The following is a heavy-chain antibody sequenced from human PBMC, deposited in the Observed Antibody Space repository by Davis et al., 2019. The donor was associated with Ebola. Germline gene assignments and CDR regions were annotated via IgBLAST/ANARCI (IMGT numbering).Heavy chain of an antibody. V-gene: IGHV1-18*01. CDR3: ARAMYYYDRSATYYFDY. CDR2: ISAYNGNT. D-gene: IGHD3-22*01. J-gene: IGHJ4*02. Sequence: AASVKVSCKASGYTFTSYGISWVRQAPGQGLEWMGWISAYNGNTNYAQKLQGRVTMTTDTSTSTAYMELRSLRSDDTAVYYCARAMYYYDRSATYYFDYWGQGTLVTVSS. CDR1: GYTFTSYG.